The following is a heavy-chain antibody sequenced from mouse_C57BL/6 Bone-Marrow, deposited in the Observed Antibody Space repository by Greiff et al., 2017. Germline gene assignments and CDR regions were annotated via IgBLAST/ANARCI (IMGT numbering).Heavy chain of an antibody. D-gene: IGHD1-2*01. V-gene: IGHV5-6*01. Sequence: EVMLVESGGDLVKPGGSLKLSCAASGFTFSSYGMSWVRQTPDKRLEWVATISSGGSYTYYPDSVKGRFTISRDNAKNTLYLQMSSLKSEDTAMYYCARGYIWYFDVWGTGTTVTVSS. CDR1: GFTFSSYG. CDR2: ISSGGSYT. J-gene: IGHJ1*03. CDR3: ARGYIWYFDV.